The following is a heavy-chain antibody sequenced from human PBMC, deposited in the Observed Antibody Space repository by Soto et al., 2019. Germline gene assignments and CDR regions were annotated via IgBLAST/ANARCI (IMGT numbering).Heavy chain of an antibody. CDR2: IYPSDSDT. Sequence: PGESLKISCKGSGYHFTNYWIGWLRQVAGKGLEWMGFIYPSDSDTRYSPSFQGQVTISTDKSISTAYLQWSSLKASDTAMYYCARPIGALSTTDFTYWGQGTLVTVSS. D-gene: IGHD3-22*01. CDR1: GYHFTNYW. J-gene: IGHJ4*02. V-gene: IGHV5-51*01. CDR3: ARPIGALSTTDFTY.